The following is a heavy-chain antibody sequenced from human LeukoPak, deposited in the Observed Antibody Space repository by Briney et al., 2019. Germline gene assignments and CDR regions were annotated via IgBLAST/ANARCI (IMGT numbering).Heavy chain of an antibody. CDR3: ARDREYSYGLYYYYYMDV. CDR2: IYSGGST. CDR1: GFTVSSNY. D-gene: IGHD5-18*01. V-gene: IGHV3-53*01. J-gene: IGHJ6*03. Sequence: GGSLRLSCAASGFTVSSNYMSWVRQAPGKGLEWVSVIYSGGSTYYADSVKGRFTISRDNSKNTLYLQMNSLRAEDTAVYYCARDREYSYGLYYYYYMDVWGKGTTVTVSS.